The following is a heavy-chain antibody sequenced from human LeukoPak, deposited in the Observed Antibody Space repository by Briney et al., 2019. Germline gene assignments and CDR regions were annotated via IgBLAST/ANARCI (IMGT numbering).Heavy chain of an antibody. CDR2: INTDGTVT. Sequence: AGGSLRLSCAASGFTFSKYWMLRVRQAPGKGLESVSRINTDGTVTTYADSVKGRFTVSRDNADNTMFLQMNSVRDEDTAVYYCATKQWLAPPPDSWGQGTPVTVSS. D-gene: IGHD6-19*01. V-gene: IGHV3-74*01. CDR3: ATKQWLAPPPDS. CDR1: GFTFSKYW. J-gene: IGHJ4*02.